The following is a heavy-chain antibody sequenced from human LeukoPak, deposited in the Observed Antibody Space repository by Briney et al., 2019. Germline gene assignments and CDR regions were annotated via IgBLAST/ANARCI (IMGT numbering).Heavy chain of an antibody. Sequence: ASVKVSCKASGYTFTSYAMNWVRQAPGQGLEWMGWINTNTGNPTYAQGFTGRFVFSLDTSVSTAYLQISSLKAEDTAVYYCARAAEQRYFDWLTTYYYYGMDVWGQGTTVTVSS. CDR2: INTNTGNP. V-gene: IGHV7-4-1*02. CDR3: ARAAEQRYFDWLTTYYYYGMDV. J-gene: IGHJ6*02. CDR1: GYTFTSYA. D-gene: IGHD3-9*01.